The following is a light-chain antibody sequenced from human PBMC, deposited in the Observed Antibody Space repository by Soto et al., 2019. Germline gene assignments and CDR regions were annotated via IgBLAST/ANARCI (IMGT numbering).Light chain of an antibody. CDR2: DAS. Sequence: EIVMTQSPATLSVSPGERATLSCRASQSVSSNLAWYQQKPGQAPRLLIYDASTRATAIPARFSGSGSGTEFNLTISSLQSEDFAVYYCQQYNNWPRTFGQGTKVEIK. CDR1: QSVSSN. V-gene: IGKV3-15*01. J-gene: IGKJ1*01. CDR3: QQYNNWPRT.